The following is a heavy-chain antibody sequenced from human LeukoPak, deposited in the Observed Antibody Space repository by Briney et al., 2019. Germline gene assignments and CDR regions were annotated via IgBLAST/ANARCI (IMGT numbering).Heavy chain of an antibody. Sequence: PGGSLRLSCVASGFSFGNYAMSWVRQAPGKGLQWVSQISGTGGATWYAGFARDRFTISRDNSEQTLYLQMSGLRVEDTAMYYCVKDPRGTYGTNWFVSWGQGTLLIVSS. CDR2: ISGTGGAT. D-gene: IGHD2-21*01. CDR1: GFSFGNYA. V-gene: IGHV3-23*01. J-gene: IGHJ5*01. CDR3: VKDPRGTYGTNWFVS.